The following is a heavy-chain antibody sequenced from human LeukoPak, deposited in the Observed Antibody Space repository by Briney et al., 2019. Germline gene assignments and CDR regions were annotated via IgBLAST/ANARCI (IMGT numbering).Heavy chain of an antibody. CDR1: GGSISSGGYY. V-gene: IGHV4-31*03. D-gene: IGHD3-9*01. J-gene: IGHJ4*02. Sequence: SETLSLTCTVSGGSISSGGYYWSWIRQHPGKGLEWIGYIYYSGSTYYNPSLKSRVTISVNTSKNQFSLKLSSVTAADTAVYYCARVYYDILTGYDPSFDYWGQGTLVTVSS. CDR2: IYYSGST. CDR3: ARVYYDILTGYDPSFDY.